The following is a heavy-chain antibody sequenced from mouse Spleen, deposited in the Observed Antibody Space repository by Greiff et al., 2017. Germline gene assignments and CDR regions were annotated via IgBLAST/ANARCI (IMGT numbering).Heavy chain of an antibody. CDR1: GFTFSSYA. CDR2: ISSGGGNT. Sequence: DVQLVESGGGLVKLGGSLKLSCAASGFTFSSYAMSWVRQTPEKRLEWVATISSGGGNTYYPDSVKGRFTISRDNAKNTLYLQMSSLKSEDTAMYYCARHGITTARGAPWFAYWGQGTLVTVSA. CDR3: ARHGITTARGAPWFAY. D-gene: IGHD1-2*01. V-gene: IGHV5-9-3*01. J-gene: IGHJ3*01.